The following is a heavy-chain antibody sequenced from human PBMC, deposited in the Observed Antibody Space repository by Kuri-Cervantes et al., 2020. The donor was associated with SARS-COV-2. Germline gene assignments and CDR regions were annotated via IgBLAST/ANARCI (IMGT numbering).Heavy chain of an antibody. CDR1: GGSISSSSYY. Sequence: SETLSLTCTVSGGSISSSSYYWGWIRQPPGKGLEYIGYISDSGGTNYRSSLKSRLTISMDTSKNQFSLNLRSVTAADTAVYYCARLRPRDGYSHDYAYHFDDWGQGILVTVSS. CDR3: ARLRPRDGYSHDYAYHFDD. J-gene: IGHJ4*02. V-gene: IGHV4-61*05. CDR2: ISDSGGT. D-gene: IGHD5-24*01.